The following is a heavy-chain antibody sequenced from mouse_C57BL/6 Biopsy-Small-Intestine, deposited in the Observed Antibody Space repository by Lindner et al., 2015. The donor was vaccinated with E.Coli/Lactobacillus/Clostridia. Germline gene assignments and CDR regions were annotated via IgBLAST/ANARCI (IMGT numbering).Heavy chain of an antibody. CDR3: ARRGYATDY. J-gene: IGHJ4*01. CDR2: ISGGSNTI. CDR1: GFTFSDFG. V-gene: IGHV5-17*01. Sequence: VQLQESGGGLVKPGGSLKLSCAASGFTFSDFGMHWVRQAPEKGLEWVAYISGGSNTIYYADTVKGRFTVSRDSAKHTLLLQMTSLRSEDTAMYYCARRGYATDYWGQGTSVTVSS.